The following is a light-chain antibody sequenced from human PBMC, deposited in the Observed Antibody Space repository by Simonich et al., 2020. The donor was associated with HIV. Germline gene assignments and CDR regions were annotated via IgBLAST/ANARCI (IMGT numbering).Light chain of an antibody. CDR3: TSHTSISTWV. Sequence: QSALTQPVSVSGSPGQSITISCTGTSSDVGVYNYVSWYQHHPGKAPKLIIYDVSLRPSGVANRFSGSKSGNTASLTISGLQAEDDSDYYCTSHTSISTWVFGGGTKLTVL. J-gene: IGLJ3*02. CDR2: DVS. CDR1: SSDVGVYNY. V-gene: IGLV2-14*03.